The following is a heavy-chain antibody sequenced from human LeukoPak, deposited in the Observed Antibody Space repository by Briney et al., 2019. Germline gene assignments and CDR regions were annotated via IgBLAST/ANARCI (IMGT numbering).Heavy chain of an antibody. CDR3: AKVFHDFWSATPQHAFDI. CDR1: GFTFSSYG. D-gene: IGHD3-3*01. Sequence: GGSLRLSCAASGFTFSSYGMHWVRQAPGKGLGWVAVIWYDGSNKYYADSVKGRFTISRDNSKNTLYLQMNSLRAEDTAVYYCAKVFHDFWSATPQHAFDIWGQGTMVTVYS. V-gene: IGHV3-33*06. J-gene: IGHJ3*02. CDR2: IWYDGSNK.